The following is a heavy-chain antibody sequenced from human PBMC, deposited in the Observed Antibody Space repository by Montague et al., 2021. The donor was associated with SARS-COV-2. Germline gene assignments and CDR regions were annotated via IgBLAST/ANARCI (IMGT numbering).Heavy chain of an antibody. D-gene: IGHD3-10*01. CDR1: GFTFSSYA. CDR2: ISYDGSNK. J-gene: IGHJ6*02. Sequence: SLRLSCAASGFTFSSYATHWARQAPGKGLEWVAVISYDGSNKYYADSVKGRFTISRDNSKNTLYLQMNSLRAEDTAVHYCARDQFTPELLWFGELYQNGRDVWGQGTTVTVSS. CDR3: ARDQFTPELLWFGELYQNGRDV. V-gene: IGHV3-30-3*01.